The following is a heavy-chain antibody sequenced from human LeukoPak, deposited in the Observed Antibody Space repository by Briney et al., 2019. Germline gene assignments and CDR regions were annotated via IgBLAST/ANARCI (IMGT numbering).Heavy chain of an antibody. D-gene: IGHD3-9*01. CDR1: GFTFSSYA. CDR3: AKSIRLISRYFDWLSGDDAFDI. V-gene: IGHV3-23*01. CDR2: ISGSGGST. J-gene: IGHJ3*02. Sequence: PGGSLRLSCAASGFTFSSYAMSWVRQAPGKGLEWVSAISGSGGSTYYADSVKGRFTISRDNSKNTLYLQMNSLRAEDTAVYYCAKSIRLISRYFDWLSGDDAFDIWGQGTMVTVSS.